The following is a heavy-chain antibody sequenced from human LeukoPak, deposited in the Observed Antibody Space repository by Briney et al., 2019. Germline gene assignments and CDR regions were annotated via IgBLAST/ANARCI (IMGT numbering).Heavy chain of an antibody. CDR2: IKQDGSEQ. Sequence: GGSLRLSCAASGFTFSSYSMNWVRQAPGKGLEWVANIKQDGSEQFYLDSVKGRFTISRDNAKNALYLQMHSLRVEDTAVYYCAKDPYSSSPGGAFDYWGQGTLVTVSS. V-gene: IGHV3-7*01. CDR1: GFTFSSYS. CDR3: AKDPYSSSPGGAFDY. J-gene: IGHJ4*02. D-gene: IGHD6-6*01.